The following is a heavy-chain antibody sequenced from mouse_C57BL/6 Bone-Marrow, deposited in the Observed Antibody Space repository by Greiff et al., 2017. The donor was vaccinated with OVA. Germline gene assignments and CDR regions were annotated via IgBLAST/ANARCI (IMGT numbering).Heavy chain of an antibody. V-gene: IGHV14-3*01. CDR2: IDPANGNT. CDR1: GFTIKNTY. CDR3: TTYHYYAMDY. J-gene: IGHJ4*01. Sequence: VQLQQSVAELVRPGASVKLSCTASGFTIKNTYMHWVKQRPEQGLEWIGRIDPANGNTKYAPKFQGKATITADTSSNTAYLQLSSLTSEDTAIYYGTTYHYYAMDYWGQGTSVTVSS.